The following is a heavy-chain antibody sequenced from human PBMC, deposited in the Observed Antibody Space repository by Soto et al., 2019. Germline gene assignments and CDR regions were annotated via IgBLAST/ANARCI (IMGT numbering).Heavy chain of an antibody. V-gene: IGHV3-23*01. D-gene: IGHD6-6*01. CDR3: AKGIIAARDRVYLFAFDI. J-gene: IGHJ3*02. Sequence: GGSLRLSCAASGFTFSSYAMSWVRQAPGKGLEWVSAISGSGGSTYYADSVKGRFTISRDNSKNTLYLQMNSLRAEDTAVYYCAKGIIAARDRVYLFAFDIWGQGTMVTVSS. CDR2: ISGSGGST. CDR1: GFTFSSYA.